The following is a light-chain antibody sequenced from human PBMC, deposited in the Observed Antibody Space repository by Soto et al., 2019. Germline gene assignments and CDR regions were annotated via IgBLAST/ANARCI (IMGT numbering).Light chain of an antibody. V-gene: IGLV2-14*01. CDR1: SSDVGGYNY. Sequence: QSVLTQPASVSGSPGQSITISCTGTSSDVGGYNYVSWYQQHPGKAPKLMIYEVSNRPSGVSNRFSGSKSGNTASLTISGLQAEDEADYYCSSYTTSSNYVFGSGTKVPVL. CDR2: EVS. J-gene: IGLJ1*01. CDR3: SSYTTSSNYV.